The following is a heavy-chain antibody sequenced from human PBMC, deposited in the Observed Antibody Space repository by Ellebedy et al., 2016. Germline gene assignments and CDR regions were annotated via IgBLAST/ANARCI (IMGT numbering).Heavy chain of an antibody. CDR3: AKGDPPRSITMVRGLGWYFDL. D-gene: IGHD3-10*01. CDR2: ISGSGGST. J-gene: IGHJ2*01. CDR1: GFTFSSYA. V-gene: IGHV3-23*01. Sequence: GESLKISCAASGFTFSSYALSWVRQAPGKGLEWVSAISGSGGSTYYADSVKGRFTISRDNSKNTLYLQMNSLRAEDTAVYYCAKGDPPRSITMVRGLGWYFDLWGRGTLVTVSS.